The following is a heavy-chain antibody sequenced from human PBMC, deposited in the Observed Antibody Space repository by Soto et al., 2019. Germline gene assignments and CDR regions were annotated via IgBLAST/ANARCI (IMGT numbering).Heavy chain of an antibody. J-gene: IGHJ4*02. CDR2: ISGSGGST. D-gene: IGHD2-15*01. V-gene: IGHV3-23*01. CDR1: GFTFSTYA. CDR3: AKEIGWSPNYLDY. Sequence: PGGSLRLSCVASGFTFSTYAMTWVRQAPGRGLEWVSSISGSGGSTYYPDSVKGRFTISRDNSKNTLYLQMNSLRAEDTALYYCAKEIGWSPNYLDYWGQGTLVTVSS.